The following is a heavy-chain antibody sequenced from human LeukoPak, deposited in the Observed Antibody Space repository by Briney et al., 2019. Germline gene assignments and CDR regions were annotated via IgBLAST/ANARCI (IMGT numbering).Heavy chain of an antibody. Sequence: GESLKISCKGSGYSFTIYWIGWVRQMPGKGLEWTGIIYPGDSDTRYSPSFQGQVTISADRSINTAYLHWSSLEASDTAIYYCARRLKNSNGWTFDYWGQGTLVTASS. V-gene: IGHV5-51*01. CDR1: GYSFTIYW. CDR3: ARRLKNSNGWTFDY. CDR2: IYPGDSDT. J-gene: IGHJ4*02. D-gene: IGHD6-19*01.